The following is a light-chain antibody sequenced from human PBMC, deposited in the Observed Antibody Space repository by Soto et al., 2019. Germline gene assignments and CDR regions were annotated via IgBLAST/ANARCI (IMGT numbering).Light chain of an antibody. V-gene: IGLV2-14*03. Sequence: QSALTQPASVFGSPGQSITISCTGTSSDVGGYNFVSWYQQHPGKAPKLMIYEVSNRPSGVSNRFSGSKSGNTASLTISGLQPKDEADYYCSSYTASSTVVFGTGTKVTVL. CDR1: SSDVGGYNF. J-gene: IGLJ1*01. CDR2: EVS. CDR3: SSYTASSTVV.